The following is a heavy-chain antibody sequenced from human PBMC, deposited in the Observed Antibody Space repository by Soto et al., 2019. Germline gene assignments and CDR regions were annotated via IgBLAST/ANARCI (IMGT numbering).Heavy chain of an antibody. J-gene: IGHJ6*02. CDR3: ARDLPTMDV. V-gene: IGHV3-33*01. Sequence: SLRLSCAASGFTFSSYGMHWVRQAPGKGLEWVAVIWYVGSNKYYADSVKGRFTISRDNSKNTLYLQMNSLRAEDTAVYYCARDLPTMDVWGQGTTVTVSS. CDR2: IWYVGSNK. CDR1: GFTFSSYG.